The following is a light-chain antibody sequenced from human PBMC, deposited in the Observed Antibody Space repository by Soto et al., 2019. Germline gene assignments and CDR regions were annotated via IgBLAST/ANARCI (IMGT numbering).Light chain of an antibody. CDR2: ATS. V-gene: IGKV1-39*01. CDR3: QQSYTTPWT. CDR1: QSISSY. Sequence: DIQMTQSPSSLSASVGDRVTITCRASQSISSYLIWYQQKPGKAPKLLIYATSSLQSGVPSRFAGSGSGTDFTLTISSLQPEDFATYYCQQSYTTPWTFGQGTKVDIK. J-gene: IGKJ1*01.